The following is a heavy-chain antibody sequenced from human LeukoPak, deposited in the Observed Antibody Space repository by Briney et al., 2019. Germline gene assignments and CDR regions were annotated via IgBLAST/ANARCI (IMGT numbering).Heavy chain of an antibody. J-gene: IGHJ4*02. CDR2: IYYSGSI. CDR3: ATSGYDTSPEY. CDR1: GGSISSSSYY. Sequence: MTSETLSLTCTVSGGSISSSSYYWGWIRQPPGKGLEWIGSIYYSGSIYYNPSLKSRVTISVDTSKNQFSLKLSSVTAADTAVYYCATSGYDTSPEYWGQGTLVTVSS. V-gene: IGHV4-39*01. D-gene: IGHD5-12*01.